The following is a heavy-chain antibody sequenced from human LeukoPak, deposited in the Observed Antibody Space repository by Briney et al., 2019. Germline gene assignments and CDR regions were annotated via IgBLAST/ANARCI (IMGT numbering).Heavy chain of an antibody. V-gene: IGHV3-7*01. Sequence: GGSLRLSCAASGFTFSTYWMNWVRQAPGKGLEWVANIKQDGSEKYYVDSVKGRFTISRDNAKNSLYLQMNSLRAEDTAVYYCAREIDSSGWYYYCGMDVWGQGTTVTVSS. CDR3: AREIDSSGWYYYCGMDV. CDR1: GFTFSTYW. J-gene: IGHJ6*02. CDR2: IKQDGSEK. D-gene: IGHD6-19*01.